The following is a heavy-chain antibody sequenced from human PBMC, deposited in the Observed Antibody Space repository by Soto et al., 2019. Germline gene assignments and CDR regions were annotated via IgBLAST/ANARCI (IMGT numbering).Heavy chain of an antibody. Sequence: ETLSLTCAVYGGSFSGYYWNWVRQAPGKGLEWVSSISSSSSYIYYADSVKGRFTISRDNAKNSLYLQMNSLRAEDTAVYYCARSDYDIDAPHDYWGQGTLVTVSS. CDR2: ISSSSSYI. J-gene: IGHJ4*02. V-gene: IGHV3-21*01. D-gene: IGHD3-9*01. CDR3: ARSDYDIDAPHDY. CDR1: GGSFSGYY.